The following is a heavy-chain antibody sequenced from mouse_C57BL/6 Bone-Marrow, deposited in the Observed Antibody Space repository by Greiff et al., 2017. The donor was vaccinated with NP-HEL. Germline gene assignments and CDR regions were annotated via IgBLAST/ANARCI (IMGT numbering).Heavy chain of an antibody. CDR3: ATLYSYAMDY. V-gene: IGHV1-26*01. J-gene: IGHJ4*01. D-gene: IGHD2-1*01. CDR2: INPNNGGT. Sequence: VQLQQSGPELVKPGASVKISCKASGYTFTDYYMNWVKQSHGKSLEWIGDINPNNGGTSYNQKFKGKATLTVDKSSSTAYMELRSLTSEDSAVYYCATLYSYAMDYWGQGTSVTVSS. CDR1: GYTFTDYY.